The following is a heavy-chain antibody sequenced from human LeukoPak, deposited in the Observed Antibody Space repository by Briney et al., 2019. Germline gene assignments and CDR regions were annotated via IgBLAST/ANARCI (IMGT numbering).Heavy chain of an antibody. CDR2: IYESGST. Sequence: PSQTLSLTCTVSGGSISSGSYYWSWIRQPAGKGLEWIGSIYESGSTYYNPSLKSRVTILVDTSKNQFSLKLSSVTAADTAVYYCARGRERWLQLRYYFDYWGQGTQVTVSS. D-gene: IGHD5-24*01. CDR1: GGSISSGSYY. J-gene: IGHJ4*02. V-gene: IGHV4-61*02. CDR3: ARGRERWLQLRYYFDY.